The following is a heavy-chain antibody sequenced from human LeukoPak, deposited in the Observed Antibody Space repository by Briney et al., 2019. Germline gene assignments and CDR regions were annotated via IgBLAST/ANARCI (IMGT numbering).Heavy chain of an antibody. Sequence: TLSLTCTVSGGSISSGGYYWTWIRQHPGKGLEWVGYIYYGGSTYYNPSLKSRVTISVDTSKNQFSLQLNSVTAADTAVYYCASPAPYESSGYYKLWGQGILVTVSS. CDR3: ASPAPYESSGYYKL. CDR1: GGSISSGGYY. D-gene: IGHD3-22*01. CDR2: IYYGGST. J-gene: IGHJ4*02. V-gene: IGHV4-31*03.